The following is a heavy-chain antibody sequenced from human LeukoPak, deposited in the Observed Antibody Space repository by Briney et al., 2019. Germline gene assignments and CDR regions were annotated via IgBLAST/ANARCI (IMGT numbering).Heavy chain of an antibody. J-gene: IGHJ5*02. CDR2: IYNSGSP. Sequence: WIGYIYNSGSPNYNPSLKSRVTMSVDTSKNQFSLKLSSVTAADTAVYYCAKDLYYYDTNAYYFYWFDPWGQGTLVTVSS. V-gene: IGHV4-59*01. D-gene: IGHD3-22*01. CDR3: AKDLYYYDTNAYYFYWFDP.